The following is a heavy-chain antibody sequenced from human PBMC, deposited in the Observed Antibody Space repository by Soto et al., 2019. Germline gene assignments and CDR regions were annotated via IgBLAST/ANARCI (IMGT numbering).Heavy chain of an antibody. D-gene: IGHD6-6*01. CDR2: INPNSGGT. V-gene: IGHV1-2*04. CDR1: GYTFTGHY. J-gene: IGHJ6*02. Sequence: ASVKVSCKASGYTFTGHYMHWVRQAPGQGLEWMGWINPNSGGTNYAQKFQGWVTMTRDTSISTAYMELSGLRSDDTAVYYCARDGSSSSQVDYYYYGMDVWGQGTTVTVSS. CDR3: ARDGSSSSQVDYYYYGMDV.